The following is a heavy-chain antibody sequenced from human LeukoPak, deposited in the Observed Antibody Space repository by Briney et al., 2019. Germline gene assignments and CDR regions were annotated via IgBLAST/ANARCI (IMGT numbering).Heavy chain of an antibody. D-gene: IGHD3-10*01. CDR1: GGSISSYY. V-gene: IGHV4-59*01. CDR2: IYYSGST. CDR3: ARVLGYGSGSRLGN. Sequence: SETLSLTCTVSGGSISSYYWSWIRQPPGKGLEWIGYIYYSGSTNYNPSLKSRVTISVDASKNQFSPKLSSVTAADTAVYYCARVLGYGSGSRLGNWGQGTLVTVSS. J-gene: IGHJ4*02.